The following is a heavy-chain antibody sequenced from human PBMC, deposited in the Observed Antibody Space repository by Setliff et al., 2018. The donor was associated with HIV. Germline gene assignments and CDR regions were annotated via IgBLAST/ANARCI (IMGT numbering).Heavy chain of an antibody. CDR1: GGSFSGYY. CDR2: INHSGST. D-gene: IGHD3-16*02. Sequence: SETLSFTCAVYGGSFSGYYWSWIRQPPGKGLEWIGEINHSGSTNYNPSLKSRVTISIDTSKNQFSLKVSSVTAADTALYYCARGLPGTYRYSYYYYYMDVWDKGTTVTVSS. J-gene: IGHJ6*03. CDR3: ARGLPGTYRYSYYYYYMDV. V-gene: IGHV4-34*01.